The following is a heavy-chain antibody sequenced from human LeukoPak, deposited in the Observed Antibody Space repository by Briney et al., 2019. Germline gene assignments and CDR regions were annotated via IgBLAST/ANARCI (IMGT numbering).Heavy chain of an antibody. CDR1: GGTFSSYA. Sequence: SVKVSCKASGGTFSSYAISWVRQAPGQGLECMGRIIPIFGTANYAQKFQGRVTITTDESTSTAYMELSSLRSEDTAVYYCARDVVVPAAPFDYWGQGTLVTVSS. CDR3: ARDVVVPAAPFDY. CDR2: IIPIFGTA. V-gene: IGHV1-69*05. D-gene: IGHD2-2*01. J-gene: IGHJ4*02.